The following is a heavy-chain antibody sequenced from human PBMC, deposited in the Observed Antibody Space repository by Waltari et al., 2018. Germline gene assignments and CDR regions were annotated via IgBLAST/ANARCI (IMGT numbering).Heavy chain of an antibody. Sequence: EVQLLESGGGLVQPGGSLRLSCAASGFTFSSYAMSWVRQAPGKGLEWVSAISGSGGSTYYADSVKGRFTISRDNSKNTLYLQMNSLGAEDTAVYYCAKDFDAYSSSWYIGYWGQGTLVTVSS. D-gene: IGHD6-13*01. CDR2: ISGSGGST. J-gene: IGHJ4*02. CDR3: AKDFDAYSSSWYIGY. V-gene: IGHV3-23*01. CDR1: GFTFSSYA.